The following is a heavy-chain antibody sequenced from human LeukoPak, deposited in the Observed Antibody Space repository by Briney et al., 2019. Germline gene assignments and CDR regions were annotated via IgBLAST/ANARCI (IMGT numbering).Heavy chain of an antibody. Sequence: EASVKVSCKASGYTFTSYGISWVRQAPGQGLEWMGWISAYNGNTNYAQKLQGRVTMTTDTSTSTAYMELRSLRSDDTAVYYCARERVVPAASGYYYYGMDVWGQGTTVTVSS. CDR1: GYTFTSYG. V-gene: IGHV1-18*01. D-gene: IGHD2-2*01. J-gene: IGHJ6*02. CDR3: ARERVVPAASGYYYYGMDV. CDR2: ISAYNGNT.